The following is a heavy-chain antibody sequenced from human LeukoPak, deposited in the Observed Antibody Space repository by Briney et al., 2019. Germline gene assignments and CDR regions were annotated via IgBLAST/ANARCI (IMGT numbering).Heavy chain of an antibody. CDR1: VFTFSSYA. CDR3: AKDLRLELLNIGYYFDY. CDR2: ISGSGGST. J-gene: IGHJ4*02. V-gene: IGHV3-23*01. Sequence: GGSLRLSCAASVFTFSSYAMSWVRQAPGKGLEWVSAISGSGGSTYYADSVKGRFTISRDNSKNTLYLQMNSLRAEDTAVYYCAKDLRLELLNIGYYFDYWGQGTLVTVSS. D-gene: IGHD1-26*01.